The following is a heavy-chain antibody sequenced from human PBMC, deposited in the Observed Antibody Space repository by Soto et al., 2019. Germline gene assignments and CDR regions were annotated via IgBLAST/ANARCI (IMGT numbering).Heavy chain of an antibody. CDR1: GFAFSNYW. J-gene: IGHJ5*02. CDR2: INQDGNEK. Sequence: EVQLVESGGGLVQPGGSLRLSCAASGFAFSNYWMSWLRQAPGKGLEWVANINQDGNEKYYVDSMKGRFTVSRDNAKKSLYLQMNGLRAEDTAVYYCASAPFGVVLVSQWFDPWGQGTLVTVSS. D-gene: IGHD3-3*01. CDR3: ASAPFGVVLVSQWFDP. V-gene: IGHV3-7*01.